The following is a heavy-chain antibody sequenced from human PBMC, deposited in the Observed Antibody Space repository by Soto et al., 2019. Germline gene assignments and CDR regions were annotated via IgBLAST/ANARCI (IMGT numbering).Heavy chain of an antibody. D-gene: IGHD3-10*02. J-gene: IGHJ5*02. V-gene: IGHV4-38-2*01. CDR3: ARGNSITMSHNWFDP. CDR2: IYHSGST. Sequence: SETLSLTCAVSGYSISSGYYWGWIRQPPGKGLEWIGSIYHSGSTYYNPSLKSRVTISVDTSKNQFSLKLSSVTAADTAVYYCARGNSITMSHNWFDPWGQGTLVTVSS. CDR1: GYSISSGYY.